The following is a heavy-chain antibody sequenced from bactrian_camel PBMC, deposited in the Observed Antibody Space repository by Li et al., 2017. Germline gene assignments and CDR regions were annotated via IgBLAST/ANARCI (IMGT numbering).Heavy chain of an antibody. CDR3: AAAKARGYYSAGYYHFQY. Sequence: HVQLVEAGGDLVQPGGSLRLSCAASGFTFSDHWIHWVRQAAGRGLEWLSSISAGDGTIYYDESVKGRFTISRDNAKNTVYLQMNSLKSEDTALYYCAAAKARGYYSAGYYHFQYWGQGTQVTVS. CDR2: ISAGDGTI. D-gene: IGHD2*01. J-gene: IGHJ4*01. CDR1: GFTFSDHW. V-gene: IGHV3S1*01.